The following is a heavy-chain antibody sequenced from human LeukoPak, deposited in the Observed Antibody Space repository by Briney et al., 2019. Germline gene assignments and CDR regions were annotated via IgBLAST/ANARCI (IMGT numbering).Heavy chain of an antibody. CDR3: ARAGRYCSGGSCYHFDY. Sequence: PSETLSLTCAVYGGSFSGYYWSWIRQPPGKGLEWIGEINHSGSTNYNPSLKSRVTISVDTSKNQFSLKLSSVTAADTAVYYCARAGRYCSGGSCYHFDYWGQGTRVTVSS. D-gene: IGHD2-15*01. CDR1: GGSFSGYY. CDR2: INHSGST. V-gene: IGHV4-34*01. J-gene: IGHJ4*02.